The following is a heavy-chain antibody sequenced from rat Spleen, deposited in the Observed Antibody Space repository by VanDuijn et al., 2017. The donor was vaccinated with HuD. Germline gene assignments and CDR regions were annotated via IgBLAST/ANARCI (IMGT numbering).Heavy chain of an antibody. V-gene: IGHV5S11*01. Sequence: EVQLMESDGGLVQPGRSLKLSCSASGFTFSDYTMAWVRQAPTKGLEWVAYISTGGDNTYYRDSVQGRFTLSRDNAKSTLYLQMNSLRSEETATYYCARQQDYSGPPFDYWGQGVMVTVSS. CDR3: ARQQDYSGPPFDY. J-gene: IGHJ2*01. CDR2: ISTGGDNT. CDR1: GFTFSDYT. D-gene: IGHD1-1*01.